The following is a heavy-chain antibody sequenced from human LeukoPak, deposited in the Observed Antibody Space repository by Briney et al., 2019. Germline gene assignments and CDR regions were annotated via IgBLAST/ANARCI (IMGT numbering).Heavy chain of an antibody. D-gene: IGHD6-19*01. Sequence: PGGSLRLSCTASGFTFGDYAMNWVRQAPGKGLEWVGFIRSKAYGGTTEYAASVKGRFTISRDDSKSIAYLLMNSLKTEDSAVYFCTRDYSDNSGWLFDYWGQGTLVTVSS. CDR2: IRSKAYGGTT. CDR1: GFTFGDYA. CDR3: TRDYSDNSGWLFDY. J-gene: IGHJ4*02. V-gene: IGHV3-49*04.